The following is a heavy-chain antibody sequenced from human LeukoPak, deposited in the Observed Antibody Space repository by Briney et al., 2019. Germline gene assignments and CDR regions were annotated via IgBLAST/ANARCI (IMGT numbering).Heavy chain of an antibody. V-gene: IGHV4-59*01. CDR1: GGSFSGYY. CDR3: ASLNDFWSGHA. Sequence: SETLSLTCAVYGGSFSGYYWSWIRQPPGKGLEWIGYIYYSGSTNYNPSLKSRVTISVDTSKNQFSLKLSSVTAADTAVYYCASLNDFWSGHAWGQGTLVTVSS. D-gene: IGHD3-3*01. J-gene: IGHJ5*02. CDR2: IYYSGST.